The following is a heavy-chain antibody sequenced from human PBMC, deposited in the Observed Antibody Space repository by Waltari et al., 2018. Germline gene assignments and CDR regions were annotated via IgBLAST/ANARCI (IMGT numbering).Heavy chain of an antibody. CDR3: ATYIGASVGTAAFDV. D-gene: IGHD5-12*01. CDR1: GVSITSNRHY. CDR2: VSYSATT. J-gene: IGHJ3*01. V-gene: IGHV4-39*01. Sequence: QLQLQESGPRLVRPSETLSLICRVSGVSITSNRHYWAWIRQSPGQGLEWIGTVSYSATTSISPSLKSRVSVSRDTSKNQVSLILGSVTAADMAVYYCATYIGASVGTAAFDVWGQGTMVTVSS.